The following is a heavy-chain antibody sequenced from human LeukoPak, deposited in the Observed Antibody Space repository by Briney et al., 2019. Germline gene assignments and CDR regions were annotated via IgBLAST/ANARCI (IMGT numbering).Heavy chain of an antibody. CDR2: IKYDGSEK. V-gene: IGHV3-7*01. CDR1: GFTFSSYW. J-gene: IGHJ4*02. D-gene: IGHD6-13*01. CDR3: ARDIAAAGLFFDY. Sequence: GGSLRLSCAASGFTFSSYWMSWARQAPGKGLEWVANIKYDGSEKDYVDSVKGRFTISRDNAKNSLYLQMNSLRAEDTAVYYCARDIAAAGLFFDYWGQGTLVTVSS.